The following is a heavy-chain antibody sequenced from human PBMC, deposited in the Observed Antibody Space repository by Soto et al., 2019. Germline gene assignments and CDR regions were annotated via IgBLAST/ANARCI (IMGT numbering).Heavy chain of an antibody. V-gene: IGHV3-73*01. CDR2: IRSKANSYAT. CDR3: TRHDSNYDFWSGSPPRYGMDV. D-gene: IGHD3-3*01. Sequence: GGSLRLSCAASGFTFSGSAMHWVRQASGKGLEWVGRIRSKANSYATAYAASVKGRFTISRDDSKNTAYLQMNILKTEDTAVYYCTRHDSNYDFWSGSPPRYGMDVWGQGTTVTVSS. J-gene: IGHJ6*02. CDR1: GFTFSGSA.